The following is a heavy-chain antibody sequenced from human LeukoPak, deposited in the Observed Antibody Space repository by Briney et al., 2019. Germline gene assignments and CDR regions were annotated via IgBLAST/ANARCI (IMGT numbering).Heavy chain of an antibody. J-gene: IGHJ3*02. CDR2: IWYDGSNK. Sequence: GGSLRLSCAASGFTFSSYGMHWVRQAPGKGLEWVAVIWYDGSNKYYADSVKGRFTISRDNSKNTLYLQMNSLRAEDTAVYYCARDGGVATIVGSDAFDNWGQGTMVTVSS. CDR1: GFTFSSYG. V-gene: IGHV3-33*01. D-gene: IGHD5-12*01. CDR3: ARDGGVATIVGSDAFDN.